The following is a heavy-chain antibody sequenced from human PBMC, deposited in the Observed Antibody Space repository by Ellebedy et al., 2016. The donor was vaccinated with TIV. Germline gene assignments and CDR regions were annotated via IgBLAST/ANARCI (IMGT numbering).Heavy chain of an antibody. CDR3: ARLGVIAAAGASDS. V-gene: IGHV3-48*01. Sequence: PGGSLRLSCAASGFTFSSYSMNWVRQAPGKGLEWVSYISSSSSTIYYADSVKGRFTISRDNAKNSVYLQMNSLRAEDTAVYYCARLGVIAAAGASDSWGQGTLVIVSS. D-gene: IGHD6-13*01. J-gene: IGHJ4*02. CDR1: GFTFSSYS. CDR2: ISSSSSTI.